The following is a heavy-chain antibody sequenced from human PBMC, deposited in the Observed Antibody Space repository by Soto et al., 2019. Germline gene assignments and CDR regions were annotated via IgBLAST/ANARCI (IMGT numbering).Heavy chain of an antibody. CDR2: INHSGST. Sequence: PSETLSLTCAVYGGSFSGYYWSWIRQPPGKGLEWIGEINHSGSTNYNPSLKSRVTISVDTSKNQFSLKLSSVTAADTAVYYCARNYGSGSYIMGYYYGMDVWGQGTTVT. J-gene: IGHJ6*02. CDR3: ARNYGSGSYIMGYYYGMDV. V-gene: IGHV4-34*01. D-gene: IGHD3-10*01. CDR1: GGSFSGYY.